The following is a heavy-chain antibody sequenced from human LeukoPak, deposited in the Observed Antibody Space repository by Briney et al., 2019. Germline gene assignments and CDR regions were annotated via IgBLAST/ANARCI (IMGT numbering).Heavy chain of an antibody. J-gene: IGHJ4*02. D-gene: IGHD3-9*01. CDR2: IYTSGST. V-gene: IGHV4-4*07. Sequence: SETLSLTCTVSGGSISSYYWSWIRQPAGKGLEWIGRIYTSGSTNYNPSLKSRVTMSVDTSKNQSSLKLSSVTAADTAVYYCARDQPVLRYFEQWGQGTLVTVSS. CDR1: GGSISSYY. CDR3: ARDQPVLRYFEQ.